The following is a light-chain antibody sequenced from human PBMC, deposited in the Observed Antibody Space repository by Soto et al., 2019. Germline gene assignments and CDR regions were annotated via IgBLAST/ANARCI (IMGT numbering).Light chain of an antibody. CDR2: AAS. J-gene: IGKJ1*01. CDR1: QGIGSD. CDR3: LQHNSFPRS. V-gene: IGKV1-17*03. Sequence: DIPMTQSPSAMSASVGDRVTIACRASQGIGSDLAWYQQKPGEVPKRLIFAASSLQGGVPSRFSGSGSVTEFTLTISSLQPEDFATYYCLQHNSFPRSFGQGTKVEV.